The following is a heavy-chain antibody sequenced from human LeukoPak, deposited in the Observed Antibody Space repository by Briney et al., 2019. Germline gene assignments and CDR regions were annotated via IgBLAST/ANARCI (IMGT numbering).Heavy chain of an antibody. CDR2: ISGSGGST. Sequence: PGGSLRLSCAASGFTFSSYAMSWVRQAPGKGLEWVSAISGSGGSTYYADSVKSRFTISRDNSKNTLYLQMNSLRAEDTAVYYCAKDRGSSWLIFDYWGQGTLVTVSS. J-gene: IGHJ4*02. CDR3: AKDRGSSWLIFDY. CDR1: GFTFSSYA. V-gene: IGHV3-23*01. D-gene: IGHD6-13*01.